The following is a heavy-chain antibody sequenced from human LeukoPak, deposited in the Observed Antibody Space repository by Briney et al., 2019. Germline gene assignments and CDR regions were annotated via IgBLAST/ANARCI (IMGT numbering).Heavy chain of an antibody. CDR1: RFIFSSYG. Sequence: GGSLRLSWAAWRFIFSSYGMHWVRQAPGKGLEWVAAISYDGSNNNYADSVKGRFTISRDNSKNTLYLQMNSLRGEDTAVYYCAREITFGGVIVQPFDFWGQGTLVTVSS. D-gene: IGHD3-16*02. CDR3: AREITFGGVIVQPFDF. V-gene: IGHV3-30*03. CDR2: ISYDGSNN. J-gene: IGHJ4*02.